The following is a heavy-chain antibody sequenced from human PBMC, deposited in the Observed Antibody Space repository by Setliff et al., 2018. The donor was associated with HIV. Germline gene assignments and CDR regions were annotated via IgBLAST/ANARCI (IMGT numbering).Heavy chain of an antibody. CDR3: ARSTVGAGASFP. J-gene: IGHJ5*02. Sequence: SDTLSLTCTVSGDPINTHYWSWIRQPPGKGLEWIGCISHSGNTNFNPSLNSRVTISLDTSKNQFSLRLTSLTAADTAIYYCARSTVGAGASFPWGRGILVTVSS. D-gene: IGHD1-26*01. CDR1: GDPINTHY. CDR2: ISHSGNT. V-gene: IGHV4-59*11.